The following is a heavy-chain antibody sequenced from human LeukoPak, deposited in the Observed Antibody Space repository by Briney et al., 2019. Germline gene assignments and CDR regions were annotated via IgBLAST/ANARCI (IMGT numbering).Heavy chain of an antibody. CDR3: ARVFDSGSQAYFYYMDV. CDR2: IYSSGST. V-gene: IGHV4-59*01. Sequence: SETLSLTCNVSGGSIRGYYWSWIRQPPGKGLEWIGYIYSSGSTNYNPSLKSRVTMSVDTSKNQFSLKVSSVTAADMAVYYCARVFDSGSQAYFYYMDVWGKGTTVTISS. D-gene: IGHD3-10*01. J-gene: IGHJ6*03. CDR1: GGSIRGYY.